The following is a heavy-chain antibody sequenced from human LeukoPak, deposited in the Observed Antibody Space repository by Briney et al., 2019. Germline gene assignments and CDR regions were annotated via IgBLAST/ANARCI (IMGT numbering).Heavy chain of an antibody. CDR1: GGSFSGYY. J-gene: IGHJ4*02. CDR2: INHSGST. Sequence: SETLSLTCAVYGGSFSGYYWNWIRQPPGKGLEWIGEINHSGSTNYNPSLKSRVTISVDTSKNQFSLKLTSVTAADTAVYYCAREGGFYRPLDYSGQGTLVTVSS. D-gene: IGHD3-3*01. CDR3: AREGGFYRPLDY. V-gene: IGHV4-34*01.